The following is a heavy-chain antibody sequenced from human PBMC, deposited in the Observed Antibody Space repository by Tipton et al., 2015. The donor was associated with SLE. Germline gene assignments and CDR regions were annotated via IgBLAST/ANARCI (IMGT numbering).Heavy chain of an antibody. CDR1: GYSFINYG. CDR3: ARDEDPFGEYFHH. CDR2: IYSYTNKR. J-gene: IGHJ1*01. D-gene: IGHD3-10*01. Sequence: QLVQSGAEVKAPGASVKVSCKTSGYSFINYGISWVRQAPGQGLEWIGWIYSYTNKRNYAQKVQGRVTMTTDTSTSTAYMELRSLRSDDTAVYYCARDEDPFGEYFHHWGQGTPVTVSS. V-gene: IGHV1-18*01.